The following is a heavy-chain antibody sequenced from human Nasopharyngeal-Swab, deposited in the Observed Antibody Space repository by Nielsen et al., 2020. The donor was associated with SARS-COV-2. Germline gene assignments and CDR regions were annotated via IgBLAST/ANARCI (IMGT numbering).Heavy chain of an antibody. CDR2: SSGSGGTI. D-gene: IGHD7-27*01. CDR3: ASDRANWAFDY. J-gene: IGHJ4*02. Sequence: GASLMLSCAASGFTFSDYYMSWIRQAPGKGLEYISYSSGSGGTIYYGDSMKGRFTISRDNAKNSLYLQMHSLRAEDTAVYYCASDRANWAFDYWGQGTLVTVSS. CDR1: GFTFSDYY. V-gene: IGHV3-11*04.